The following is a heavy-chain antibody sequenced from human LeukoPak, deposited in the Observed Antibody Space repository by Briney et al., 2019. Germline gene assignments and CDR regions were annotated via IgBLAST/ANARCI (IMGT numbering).Heavy chain of an antibody. CDR1: GFTFSDYY. J-gene: IGHJ3*02. CDR2: ISSSGSTI. CDR3: ARGDSSGHDAFDI. Sequence: PGGSLRLSCAASGFTFSDYYMSWIRQAPGKGLEWVSYISSSGSTIYYADSVKGRFTISRDNAKNSLYLQMNSLRAEDTAVYYRARGDSSGHDAFDIWGQGTMVTVSS. V-gene: IGHV3-11*01. D-gene: IGHD3-22*01.